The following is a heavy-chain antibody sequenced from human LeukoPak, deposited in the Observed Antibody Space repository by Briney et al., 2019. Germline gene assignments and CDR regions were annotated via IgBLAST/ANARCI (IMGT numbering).Heavy chain of an antibody. Sequence: GGSLRLSCAASGFTFSSYSMNWVRQAPGKGLEWVSSISGSSGYIYYADSLKGRFTISRDNAKISLSLQMNSLRAEDTAVYYCARDPGDNLYDAVDIWGQGTMVTVSS. CDR3: ARDPGDNLYDAVDI. CDR1: GFTFSSYS. V-gene: IGHV3-21*01. J-gene: IGHJ3*02. D-gene: IGHD1-14*01. CDR2: ISGSSGYI.